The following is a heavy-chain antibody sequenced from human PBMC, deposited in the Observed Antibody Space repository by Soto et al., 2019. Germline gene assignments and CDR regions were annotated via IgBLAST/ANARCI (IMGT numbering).Heavy chain of an antibody. J-gene: IGHJ4*02. V-gene: IGHV4-39*01. Sequence: QLQLQESGPGLVKPSETLSLTCTVSGDSVTISDYYWGWIRQPPGKGPEWIGSIHYSWSTYYHPSLQSRVTISGDTSKKQFSLKLTSVTDADAAVYYCAAHDSGGYYAEYWGQGTLVTVSA. CDR1: GDSVTISDYY. D-gene: IGHD3-22*01. CDR2: IHYSWST. CDR3: AAHDSGGYYAEY.